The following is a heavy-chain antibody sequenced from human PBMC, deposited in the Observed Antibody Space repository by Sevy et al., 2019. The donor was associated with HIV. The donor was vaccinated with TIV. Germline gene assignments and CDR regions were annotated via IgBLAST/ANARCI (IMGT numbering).Heavy chain of an antibody. CDR2: FDPEDGKR. J-gene: IGHJ4*02. CDR3: ATTKDYYDSSGYPFDY. V-gene: IGHV1-24*01. D-gene: IGHD3-22*01. CDR1: GYTLTELS. Sequence: ASVKVSCKASGYTLTELSMHWVRQAPGKGLEWVGTFDPEDGKRIYAQKFKGRLTMIEDTSTETAYLELYSLRSDDTAVYYCATTKDYYDSSGYPFDYWGQGTQVTVSS.